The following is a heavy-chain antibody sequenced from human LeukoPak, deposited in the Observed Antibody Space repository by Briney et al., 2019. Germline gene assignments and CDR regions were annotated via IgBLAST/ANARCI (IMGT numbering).Heavy chain of an antibody. V-gene: IGHV6-1*01. CDR2: TYYRSKWNY. CDR3: ARTGIAAGTITYFVY. D-gene: IGHD6-13*01. Sequence: SQTLSLTCAISGDSVSSNSAAWNWIRQSPSRGLEWLGRTYYRSKWNYDYAESVKSRVTFTPDTSKNQFSLQLTSVAPEDTALYYCARTGIAAGTITYFVYWGQGTLVTVSS. J-gene: IGHJ4*02. CDR1: GDSVSSNSAA.